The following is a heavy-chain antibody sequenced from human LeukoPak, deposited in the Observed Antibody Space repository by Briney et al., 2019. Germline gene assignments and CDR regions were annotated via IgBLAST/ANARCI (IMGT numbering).Heavy chain of an antibody. CDR2: ISDSGGST. CDR1: GLTFNIYA. Sequence: GGSLRLSCAPSGLTFNIYAMTWVRQAPGKGLEWVSLISDSGGSTYYADSVKGRFTISRDNPKNTLYLQMNSLRAEDTAVYYCAKINWGSRYFDYWGQGSLVGVSS. CDR3: AKINWGSRYFDY. J-gene: IGHJ4*01. D-gene: IGHD7-27*01. V-gene: IGHV3-23*01.